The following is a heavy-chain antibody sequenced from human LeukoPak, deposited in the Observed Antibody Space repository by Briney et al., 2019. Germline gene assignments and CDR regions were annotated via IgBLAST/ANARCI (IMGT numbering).Heavy chain of an antibody. CDR2: IILMFGTT. D-gene: IGHD3-10*01. Sequence: ASVKVSYKASGGTFRSAAMSWVRQAPGQGLEWVGHIILMFGTTTYAQKFQGRVTITADESTRTVHMELNSLTSDDTAIYYCTRDEHKGSATFNYWGQGTLVIVSS. CDR3: TRDEHKGSATFNY. J-gene: IGHJ4*02. CDR1: GGTFRSAA. V-gene: IGHV1-69*13.